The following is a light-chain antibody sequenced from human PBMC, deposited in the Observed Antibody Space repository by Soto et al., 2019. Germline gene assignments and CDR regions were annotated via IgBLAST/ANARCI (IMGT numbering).Light chain of an antibody. Sequence: VLTQSPGSLSLSPGERATVSCRASQTVSSSYLAWYQQRPGQAPQLLIYDAVKRATGIPDRFSGSESGRDYTLTISRLDPEDSAVYYCQQYGDSITFGGGTKVEIK. CDR1: QTVSSSY. CDR3: QQYGDSIT. J-gene: IGKJ4*01. CDR2: DAV. V-gene: IGKV3-20*01.